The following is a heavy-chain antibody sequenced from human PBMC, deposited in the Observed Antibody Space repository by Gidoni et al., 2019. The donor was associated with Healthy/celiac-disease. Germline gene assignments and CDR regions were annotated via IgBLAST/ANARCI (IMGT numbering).Heavy chain of an antibody. Sequence: EVQLVESGGGLVQPGGSLRLSCAASGFTFSSYSMNWVRQAPGKGLEWVSYISSSSSTTYYADSVKGRFTISRDNAKNSLYLQMNSLRAEDTAVYYCALAVLSYHFDAFDIWGQGTMVTVSS. V-gene: IGHV3-48*01. CDR3: ALAVLSYHFDAFDI. D-gene: IGHD5-12*01. CDR1: GFTFSSYS. J-gene: IGHJ3*02. CDR2: ISSSSSTT.